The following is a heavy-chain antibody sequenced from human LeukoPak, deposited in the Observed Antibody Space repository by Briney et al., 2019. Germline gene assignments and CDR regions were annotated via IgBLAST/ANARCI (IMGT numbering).Heavy chain of an antibody. D-gene: IGHD6-6*01. J-gene: IGHJ5*02. Sequence: GASVKVSCKASGYTFTGYYVHWVPQAPGQGLEGMGWINPHSGGTNYAQKFQGRVTMTRDTSISTAYMELSRLRSDDTAVYYCARDYSSIAASLGFDPWGQGTLVTVSS. CDR2: INPHSGGT. CDR3: ARDYSSIAASLGFDP. CDR1: GYTFTGYY. V-gene: IGHV1-2*02.